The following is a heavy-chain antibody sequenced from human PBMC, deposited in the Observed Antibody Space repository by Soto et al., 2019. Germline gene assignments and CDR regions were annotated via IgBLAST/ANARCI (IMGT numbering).Heavy chain of an antibody. D-gene: IGHD1-20*01. CDR3: ARQRRYTWNYIDY. CDR2: IYYSGST. CDR1: GGSIRSSSYY. V-gene: IGHV4-39*01. J-gene: IGHJ4*02. Sequence: QLPLQESGPGLVKPSETLSLTCTVSGGSIRSSSYYWGWIRQPPGKGLEWLGSIYYSGSTYYNPALKSRFTISVDTSKNQFSLKLSSVTAADTAVYYCARQRRYTWNYIDYWGQGTLVTVSS.